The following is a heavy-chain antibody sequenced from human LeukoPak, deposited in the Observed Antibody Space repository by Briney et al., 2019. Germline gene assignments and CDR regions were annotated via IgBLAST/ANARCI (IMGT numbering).Heavy chain of an antibody. Sequence: SETLSLTCAVYGGSFSGYYWSWIRQPPGKGLEWIGEINHSGSTNYNPSLKSRVTISVDTSKNHFSLKLSSVTAADTAVYYCARRLSDSSGPIGYWGQGTLVTVSS. V-gene: IGHV4-34*01. CDR1: GGSFSGYY. J-gene: IGHJ4*02. CDR2: INHSGST. CDR3: ARRLSDSSGPIGY. D-gene: IGHD3-22*01.